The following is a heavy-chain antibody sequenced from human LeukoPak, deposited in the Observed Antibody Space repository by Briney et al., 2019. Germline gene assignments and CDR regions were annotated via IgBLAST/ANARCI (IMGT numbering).Heavy chain of an antibody. J-gene: IGHJ6*03. D-gene: IGHD3-16*02. V-gene: IGHV4-38-2*02. Sequence: SETLSLTCIVSGYSISSGYYWGWIRQPPGKGLEWIGSIYHSGSTYYNPSLKSRVTISVDTSKNQFSLKLSSVTAADTAVYYCAAGSAGGYLYYYYYYMDVWGKGTTVTVSS. CDR2: IYHSGST. CDR1: GYSISSGYY. CDR3: AAGSAGGYLYYYYYYMDV.